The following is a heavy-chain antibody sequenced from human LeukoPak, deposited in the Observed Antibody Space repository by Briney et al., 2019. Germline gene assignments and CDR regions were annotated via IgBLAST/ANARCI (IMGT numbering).Heavy chain of an antibody. V-gene: IGHV3-23*01. CDR2: KTTSGST. Sequence: PGGSLRLSCAASGLTASHNVNNAMSWVRHAPGKGLEWVSGKTTSGSTYYADSVKGRFTISRENSNNTLYLHMDSLRAEDTAVYYCAKAPVWNYYYGLDVWGQGTTVTVSS. J-gene: IGHJ6*02. D-gene: IGHD2-21*01. CDR3: AKAPVWNYYYGLDV. CDR1: GLTASHNVNNA.